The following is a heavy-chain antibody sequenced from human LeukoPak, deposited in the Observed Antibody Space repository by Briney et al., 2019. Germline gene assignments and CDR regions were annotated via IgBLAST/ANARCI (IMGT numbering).Heavy chain of an antibody. D-gene: IGHD3-22*01. Sequence: GGSLRFSCAASGFTFSSYAMSWVRQAPGKGLEWVSAISGSGGSTYYADSVKGRFTISRDNSKNTLYLQMNSLRAEDTAVYYCTKDGKYYYDSSGYPHYFDYWGQGTLVTVSS. CDR2: ISGSGGST. J-gene: IGHJ4*02. V-gene: IGHV3-23*01. CDR1: GFTFSSYA. CDR3: TKDGKYYYDSSGYPHYFDY.